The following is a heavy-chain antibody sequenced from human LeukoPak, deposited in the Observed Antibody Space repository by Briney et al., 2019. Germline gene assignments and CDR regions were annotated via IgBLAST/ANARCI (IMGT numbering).Heavy chain of an antibody. Sequence: SGTLSLTCAVSGDSISSSNWWSWVRQPPGKGLEWIGEIYHSGSTNYNPSLKSRVTISVDTSKNQFSLKLSSVTAADTAVYYCARHTVWYCSSTSCSTIWDWFDPWGQGTLVTVSS. CDR2: IYHSGST. D-gene: IGHD2-2*02. V-gene: IGHV4-4*02. J-gene: IGHJ5*02. CDR3: ARHTVWYCSSTSCSTIWDWFDP. CDR1: GDSISSSNW.